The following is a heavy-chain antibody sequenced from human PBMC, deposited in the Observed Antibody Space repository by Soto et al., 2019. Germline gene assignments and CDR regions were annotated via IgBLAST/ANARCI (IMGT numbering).Heavy chain of an antibody. CDR3: AKDYVWNGHY. Sequence: QVQLVESGGGVVQPGRSLRLSCAASGFTFSSYGMHWVRQAPGKGLEWVAVISYDGSNKYYADSVKGRFTISRDNSKNTLYLQMNSLRAEDTAVYYCAKDYVWNGHYWGQGTLGTVSS. V-gene: IGHV3-30*18. CDR1: GFTFSSYG. J-gene: IGHJ4*02. D-gene: IGHD1-1*01. CDR2: ISYDGSNK.